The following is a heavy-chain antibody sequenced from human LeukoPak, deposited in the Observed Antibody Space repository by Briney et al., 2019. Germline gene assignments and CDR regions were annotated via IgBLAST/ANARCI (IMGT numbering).Heavy chain of an antibody. CDR2: IYTSGST. V-gene: IGHV4-61*02. J-gene: IGHJ4*02. CDR3: AGRDF. D-gene: IGHD2/OR15-2a*01. CDR1: GGSISSGSYY. Sequence: SETLSLTCTVSGGSISSGSYYWSWIRQPAGKGLEWIGRIYTSGSTNYNPSLKSRVTISVDTSKNQFSLKLSSVTAADTAVYYCAGRDFWGQGTQVTVSS.